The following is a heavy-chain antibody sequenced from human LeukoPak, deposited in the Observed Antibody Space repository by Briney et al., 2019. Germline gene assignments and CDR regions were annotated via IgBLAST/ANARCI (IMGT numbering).Heavy chain of an antibody. Sequence: QSGGSLRLSCTVSGFSLSNYAMTWVRQAPGKGLEWVSSISASGGSTNYADSVKGRFTISRDNSKNTVYLQMNSLRAEDTAVYYCAKVMKGSERLTMVRGVIIKTAGLYYMDVWGKGTTVTVSS. J-gene: IGHJ6*03. CDR2: ISASGGST. D-gene: IGHD3-10*01. CDR3: AKVMKGSERLTMVRGVIIKTAGLYYMDV. V-gene: IGHV3-23*01. CDR1: GFSLSNYA.